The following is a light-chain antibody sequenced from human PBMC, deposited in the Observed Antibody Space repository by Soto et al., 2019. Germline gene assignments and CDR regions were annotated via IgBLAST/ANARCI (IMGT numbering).Light chain of an antibody. V-gene: IGLV2-8*01. Sequence: QSLLSQPPAACWSPGHSVTISCTGTSSDIGAYIYVSWYQQHPGKAPKLMISEVSRRPSGVPERFSGSKSGNTASLTVSGLQADDEAHYYCSSYAGSNNFVFGTGTKVTVL. J-gene: IGLJ1*01. CDR3: SSYAGSNNFV. CDR1: SSDIGAYIY. CDR2: EVS.